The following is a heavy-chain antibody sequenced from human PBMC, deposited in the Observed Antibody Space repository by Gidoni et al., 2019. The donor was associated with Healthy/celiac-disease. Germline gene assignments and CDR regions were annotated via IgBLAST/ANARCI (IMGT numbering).Heavy chain of an antibody. V-gene: IGHV4-59*01. J-gene: IGHJ3*02. CDR1: GGSISSYY. Sequence: QVQLQESGPGLVKPSETLSLTCTVSGGSISSYYWSWIRQPPGKGLEWIGYIYYSGSTNYNPSLKSRVTISVDTSKNQFSLKLSSVTAADTAVYYCARMDSSSWYRRGAFDIWGQGTMVTVSS. D-gene: IGHD6-13*01. CDR3: ARMDSSSWYRRGAFDI. CDR2: IYYSGST.